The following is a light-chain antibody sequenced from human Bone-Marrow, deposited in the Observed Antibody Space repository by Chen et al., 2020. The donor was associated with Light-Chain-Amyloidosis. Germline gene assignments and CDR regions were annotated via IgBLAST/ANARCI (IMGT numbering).Light chain of an antibody. CDR1: SSNIVSTY. CDR3: SSYTSIGKVV. J-gene: IGLJ2*01. V-gene: IGLV1-47*01. CDR2: RND. Sequence: QSVLTQPPSASGTPGQRVTISCSGSSSNIVSTYVYWYQQFPGTAPKLLIYRNDQRPSGVPDRFSGSKSGNTASLTISGLQAEDEADYYCSSYTSIGKVVFGGGTTVTVL.